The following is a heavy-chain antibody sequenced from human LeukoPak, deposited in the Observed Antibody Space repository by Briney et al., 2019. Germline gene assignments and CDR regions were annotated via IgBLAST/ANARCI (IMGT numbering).Heavy chain of an antibody. CDR2: IASGFQT. V-gene: IGHV3-13*01. D-gene: IGHD5-18*01. CDR3: VREARGYHYTYFDY. Sequence: GGSLRLSCTASGFTLGSHGMHWVRQTTGEGLEWVAAIASGFQTFYAGSVKGRFTVSREDAKNSLYLQMNSLRAGDTAVYYCVREARGYHYTYFDYWGQGTLVTVSS. J-gene: IGHJ4*02. CDR1: GFTLGSHG.